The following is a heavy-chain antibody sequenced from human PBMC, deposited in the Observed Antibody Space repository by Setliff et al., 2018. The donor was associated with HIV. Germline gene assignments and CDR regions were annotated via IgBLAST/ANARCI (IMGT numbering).Heavy chain of an antibody. D-gene: IGHD3-10*01. V-gene: IGHV1-18*01. CDR3: AKETREYYGSASYARLDN. CDR1: GYTFTSYG. J-gene: IGHJ4*02. CDR2: ISAYNGDT. Sequence: GASVKVSCKASGYTFTSYGISWVRQAPGQGLEWMGWISAYNGDTNYAQKFKGRLTITADESTSTVYMELSSLRSEDTAVYYCAKETREYYGSASYARLDNWGQGTLVTVSS.